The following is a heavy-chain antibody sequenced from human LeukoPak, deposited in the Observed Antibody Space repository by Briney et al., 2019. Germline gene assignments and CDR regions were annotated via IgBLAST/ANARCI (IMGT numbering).Heavy chain of an antibody. J-gene: IGHJ4*02. V-gene: IGHV3-21*01. D-gene: IGHD6-13*01. CDR3: ARVRSSGWSAVDY. CDR1: GFTFSSYS. Sequence: PGRSLRLSCAASGFTFSSYSMHWVRQAPGKGLEWVSSISSTSDYIYYTDSVKGRFTISRDNAKNSLYLQMNSLRAEDTAIYYCARVRSSGWSAVDYWGQGTLVTVS. CDR2: ISSTSDYI.